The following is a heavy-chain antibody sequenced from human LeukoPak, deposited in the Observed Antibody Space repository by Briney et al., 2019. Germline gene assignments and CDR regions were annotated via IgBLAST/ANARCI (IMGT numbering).Heavy chain of an antibody. V-gene: IGHV1-8*03. CDR2: MNPNSGNT. J-gene: IGHJ6*03. CDR1: GYTFTSYD. D-gene: IGHD3-16*02. Sequence: ASVKVSCKASGYTFTSYDINWVRQATGQGLEWMGWMNPNSGNTGYAQKFQGRVTITRNTSISTAYMELSSLRSEDTAVYYCARGRSDYDYVWGSYRGEFTDYYYYMDVWGKGTTVTVSS. CDR3: ARGRSDYDYVWGSYRGEFTDYYYYMDV.